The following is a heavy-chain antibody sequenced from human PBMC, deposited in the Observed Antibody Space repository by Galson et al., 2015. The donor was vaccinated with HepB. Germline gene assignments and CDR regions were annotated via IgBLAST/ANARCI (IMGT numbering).Heavy chain of an antibody. Sequence: PALVKPTQTLTLTCTFSGFSLSTSGVGVGWIRQPPGKALEWLTLIYWNDDKRYSPSLKSRLTITKDTSKNQVVLTMTNMGPVDTATYFCAYSRASYDFWSGYYAYYFDYWGQGTLVTVSA. D-gene: IGHD3-3*01. CDR2: IYWNDDK. J-gene: IGHJ4*02. V-gene: IGHV2-5*01. CDR1: GFSLSTSGVG. CDR3: AYSRASYDFWSGYYAYYFDY.